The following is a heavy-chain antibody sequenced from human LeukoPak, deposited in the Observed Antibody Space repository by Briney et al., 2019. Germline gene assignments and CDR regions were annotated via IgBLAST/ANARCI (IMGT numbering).Heavy chain of an antibody. J-gene: IGHJ6*03. Sequence: GGSLRLSCAASGFTFSSYSMNWVRQAPGKGLEWVSYISSSSSTIYYADSVKGRFTISRDNAKNSLYLQMNSLRAEDTAVYYCARDERVVNYYYYYMDVWGKGTTVTVSS. CDR3: ARDERVVNYYYYYMDV. CDR2: ISSSSSTI. V-gene: IGHV3-48*04. D-gene: IGHD3-22*01. CDR1: GFTFSSYS.